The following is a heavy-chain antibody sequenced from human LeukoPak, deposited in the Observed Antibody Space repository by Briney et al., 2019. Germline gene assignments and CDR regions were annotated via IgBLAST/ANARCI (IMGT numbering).Heavy chain of an antibody. D-gene: IGHD2-2*01. CDR2: INPNSGGT. CDR1: GYTFTGYY. J-gene: IGHJ3*02. Sequence: RASVKVSCKASGYTFTGYYMHWVRQAPGQGLEWMGWINPNSGGTNYAQKFQSRVTMTRDTSISTAYMELSRLRSDDTAVYYCARGYCSSTSCNDAFDIWGQGTMVIVSS. CDR3: ARGYCSSTSCNDAFDI. V-gene: IGHV1-2*02.